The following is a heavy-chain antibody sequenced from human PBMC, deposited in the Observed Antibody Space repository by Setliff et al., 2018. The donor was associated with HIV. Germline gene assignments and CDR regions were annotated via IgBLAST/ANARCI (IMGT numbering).Heavy chain of an antibody. V-gene: IGHV4-4*09. CDR2: IYTSGGT. CDR1: GGSSNSYY. D-gene: IGHD3-10*01. CDR3: ARGLGRGSGPYYNPPGY. J-gene: IGHJ4*02. Sequence: SETLSLTCTVSGGSSNSYYWSWIRKPPGTGLEWNGYIYTSGGTNYNPSLTSRVTMSGDTSTTQFSLYLTSVTAADTAVYFCARGLGRGSGPYYNPPGYWGPGTLVTVSS.